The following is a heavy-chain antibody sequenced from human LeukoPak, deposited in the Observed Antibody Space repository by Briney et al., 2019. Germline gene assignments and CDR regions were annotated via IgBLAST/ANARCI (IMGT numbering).Heavy chain of an antibody. D-gene: IGHD1-26*01. J-gene: IGHJ4*02. CDR3: ARYSGTLRAFDY. CDR1: GFTFDDYA. V-gene: IGHV3-9*01. CDR2: ISWNGGSI. Sequence: PGGSLRLSCAASGFTFDDYAMHWVRQAPGKGLEWVSGISWNGGSIGYADSVKGRFTISRDNAKHSLYLQMNSLRAEDTAVYYCARYSGTLRAFDYWGQGTLVTVSS.